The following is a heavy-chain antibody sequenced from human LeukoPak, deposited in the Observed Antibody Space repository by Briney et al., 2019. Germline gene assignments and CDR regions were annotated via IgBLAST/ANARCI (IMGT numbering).Heavy chain of an antibody. CDR3: AGWPSSSWYKVAAFGI. CDR1: GFTVSSNY. D-gene: IGHD6-13*01. J-gene: IGHJ3*02. CDR2: IYSGGST. Sequence: QPGGSLRLSCGASGFTVSSNYINWVHQAPGKGLEWLSVIYSGGSTYYADSVKGRFTISRDNSKNTLYLQMNSLRAEDTAVYYCAGWPSSSWYKVAAFGIWGQGTMVTVSS. V-gene: IGHV3-53*01.